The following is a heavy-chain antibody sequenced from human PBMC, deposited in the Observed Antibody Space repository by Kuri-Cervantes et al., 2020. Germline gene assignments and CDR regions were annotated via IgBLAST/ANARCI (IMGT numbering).Heavy chain of an antibody. CDR2: ITTDGTTT. V-gene: IGHV3-74*01. Sequence: GGSLRLSCAASGFTFSKYWMYWVRQTPGRGLVWVSLITTDGTTTTYADSVKGRFTISRDNAKSTLYLQMNSLRAEDTAVYYCARGPDCSGGSCYSGYAEYFQHWGQGTLVTVSS. D-gene: IGHD2-15*01. J-gene: IGHJ1*01. CDR3: ARGPDCSGGSCYSGYAEYFQH. CDR1: GFTFSKYW.